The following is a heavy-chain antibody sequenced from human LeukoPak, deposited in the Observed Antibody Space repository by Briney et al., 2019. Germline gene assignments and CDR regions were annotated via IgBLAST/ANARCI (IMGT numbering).Heavy chain of an antibody. D-gene: IGHD2-2*01. CDR2: ISSSSSYI. Sequence: GRSLRLSCAASGFTFSSYSMNWVRQAPGKGPEWVSSISSSSSYIYYADSVKGRFTISRDNAKNSLYLQMNSLRAEDTAVYYCARVGGGYCSSTSCYCKDWGQGTLVTVSS. CDR1: GFTFSSYS. CDR3: ARVGGGYCSSTSCYCKD. J-gene: IGHJ4*02. V-gene: IGHV3-21*01.